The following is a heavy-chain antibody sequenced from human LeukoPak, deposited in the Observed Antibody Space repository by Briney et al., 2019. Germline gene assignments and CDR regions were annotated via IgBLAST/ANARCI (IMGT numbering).Heavy chain of an antibody. Sequence: SETLSLTCTVYGGSFSGYCWSWIRQPPGKGLEWIGEINHSGSTNYNPSLKSRVTISIDTSKNQFSLKLSSVTAADTALYYCARGPGTGYYYWGQGTLVTVSS. CDR2: INHSGST. CDR3: ARGPGTGYYY. D-gene: IGHD1-1*01. V-gene: IGHV4-34*01. CDR1: GGSFSGYC. J-gene: IGHJ4*02.